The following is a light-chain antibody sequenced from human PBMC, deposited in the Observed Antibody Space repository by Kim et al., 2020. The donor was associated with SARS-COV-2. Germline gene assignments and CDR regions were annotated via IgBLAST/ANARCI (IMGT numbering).Light chain of an antibody. V-gene: IGLV3-21*04. J-gene: IGLJ1*01. CDR3: QVWDSKGV. CDR1: NIGSKS. Sequence: SYELTQPPSVSVSPGKTARITCGGNNIGSKSVHWYQQKPGQAPVLVIYYDSDRHSGIPERFSGSNSGNTATLTISRVEAGDEADYYCQVWDSKGVFGTGTKVTVL. CDR2: YDS.